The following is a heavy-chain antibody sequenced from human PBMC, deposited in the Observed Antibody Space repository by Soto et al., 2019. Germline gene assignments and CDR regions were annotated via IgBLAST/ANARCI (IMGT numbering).Heavy chain of an antibody. V-gene: IGHV1-46*01. CDR3: ARDHVNWNDGSYYYYGMDV. CDR2: INPSGGST. CDR1: GYTFTSYY. J-gene: IGHJ6*02. Sequence: ASVKVSCKASGYTFTSYYMHWVRQAPGQGLEWMGIINPSGGSTSYAQKFQGRVTMTRDTSTSTVYMELSSLRSEDTAVYYCARDHVNWNDGSYYYYGMDVWGQGTTVTV. D-gene: IGHD1-20*01.